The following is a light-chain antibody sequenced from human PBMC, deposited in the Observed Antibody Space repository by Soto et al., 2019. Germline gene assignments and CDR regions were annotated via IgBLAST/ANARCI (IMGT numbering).Light chain of an antibody. CDR2: GAS. J-gene: IGKJ1*01. CDR1: QSVSSNY. Sequence: EIVLTQSPGTLSLSPGERATLSCRASQSVSSNYLAWYQQKPGQAPRLLIYGASSRATGIPDRFSGSGSGTDFTLTISRLETEDFAVYYCQQYDSSSRTFGQGTKVEIK. CDR3: QQYDSSSRT. V-gene: IGKV3-20*01.